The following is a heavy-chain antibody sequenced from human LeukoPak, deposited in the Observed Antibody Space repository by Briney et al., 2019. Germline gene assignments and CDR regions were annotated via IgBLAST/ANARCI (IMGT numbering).Heavy chain of an antibody. CDR2: ISSSGTFI. CDR1: GFTFSSFG. V-gene: IGHV3-48*01. D-gene: IGHD3-10*01. J-gene: IGHJ5*02. CDR3: ARDRYGSGINWQGFDP. Sequence: AGGSLRLSCAVSGFTFSSFGMDWVRQAPGRGLEWVSYISSSGTFIYYADSVKGRFTISRDNDKNSLYLKMNSLGAEDMAVYYCARDRYGSGINWQGFDPWGQGTLVTVSS.